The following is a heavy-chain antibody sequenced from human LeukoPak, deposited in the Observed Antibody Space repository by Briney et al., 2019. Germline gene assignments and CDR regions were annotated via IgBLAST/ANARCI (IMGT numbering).Heavy chain of an antibody. J-gene: IGHJ4*02. CDR2: INPKSGDT. D-gene: IGHD3-16*01. V-gene: IGHV1-2*02. Sequence: ASVKVSCKASGYIFTGYYMHWVRQAPGQGLEWMGWINPKSGDTNYAQKFHGRVTMTRDTSISTAYMELSRLRSDDTAVYYCARVRYRLAETYIDYWGQGTLVTVSS. CDR3: ARVRYRLAETYIDY. CDR1: GYIFTGYY.